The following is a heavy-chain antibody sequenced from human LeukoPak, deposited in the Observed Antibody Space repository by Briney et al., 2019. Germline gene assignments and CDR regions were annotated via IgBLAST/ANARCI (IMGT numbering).Heavy chain of an antibody. CDR3: ARRGASFTIFGVVISSPFDY. CDR1: GGSISNSTYY. V-gene: IGHV4-39*01. CDR2: IYYSGST. D-gene: IGHD3-3*01. J-gene: IGHJ4*02. Sequence: PSETLSLTCTVSGGSISNSTYYWGWIRQPPGKGLEWIGTIYYSGSTYYNPSLKNRVTISVDTSKNQFSLKLSSVTAADTAVYYCARRGASFTIFGVVISSPFDYWGQGTLVTVSS.